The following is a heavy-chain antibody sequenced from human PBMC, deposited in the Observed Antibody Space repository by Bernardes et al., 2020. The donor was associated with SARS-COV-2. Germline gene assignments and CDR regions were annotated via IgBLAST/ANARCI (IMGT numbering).Heavy chain of an antibody. CDR3: ARGVTAIST. CDR2: IKEDGSEE. V-gene: IGHV3-7*03. J-gene: IGHJ5*02. D-gene: IGHD2-21*02. CDR1: GFTFSTSW. Sequence: GSLRLSCAASGFTFSTSWMSWVRQPPGKGLEWVASIKEDGSEEYYVDSVKGRSTISRDNAKSSLYLQINSLSAEDTAIYYCARGVTAISTWGQGTLVTVSS.